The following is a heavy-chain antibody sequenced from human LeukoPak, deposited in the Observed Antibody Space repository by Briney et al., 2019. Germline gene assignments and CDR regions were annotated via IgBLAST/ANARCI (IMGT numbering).Heavy chain of an antibody. CDR3: AGESYYYDSTGKLHYYFDY. J-gene: IGHJ4*02. D-gene: IGHD3-22*01. CDR1: GGSISSYY. CDR2: IYYSGST. V-gene: IGHV4-59*01. Sequence: SETLSLTCTVSGGSISSYYWSWIRQPPGKGLEWIGYIYYSGSTNYNPSLKSRVTISVDTSKNQFSLNLNSVTAADTAVYYCAGESYYYDSTGKLHYYFDYWGQGTPVTVSS.